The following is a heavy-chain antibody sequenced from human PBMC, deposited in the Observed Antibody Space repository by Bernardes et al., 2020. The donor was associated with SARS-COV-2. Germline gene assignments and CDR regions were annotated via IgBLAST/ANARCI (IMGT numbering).Heavy chain of an antibody. D-gene: IGHD3-10*01. CDR2: ISWDGGST. CDR3: AKLPIYGSGSQIDY. CDR1: GFTFDDYT. V-gene: IGHV3-43*01. Sequence: GGSLRLSCAASGFTFDDYTMHWVRQAPGKGLEWVSLISWDGGSTYYADSVKGRFTISRDNSKNSLYLQMNSLRTEDTALYYCAKLPIYGSGSQIDYWGQGTLVTVSS. J-gene: IGHJ4*02.